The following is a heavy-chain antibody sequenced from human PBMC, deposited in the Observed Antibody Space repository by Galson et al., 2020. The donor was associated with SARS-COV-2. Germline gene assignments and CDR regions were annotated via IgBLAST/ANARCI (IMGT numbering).Heavy chain of an antibody. CDR2: ISYDGSNK. J-gene: IGHJ4*02. D-gene: IGHD4-17*01. CDR1: GFTFSSYG. CDR3: AKDPSRYGDYEGAWVGDFDY. V-gene: IGHV3-30*18. Sequence: GESLKISCAASGFTFSSYGMHWVRQAPGKGLEWVAVISYDGSNKYYADSVKGRFTISRDNSKNTLYLQMNSLRAEDTAVYYCAKDPSRYGDYEGAWVGDFDYWGQGTLVTVAS.